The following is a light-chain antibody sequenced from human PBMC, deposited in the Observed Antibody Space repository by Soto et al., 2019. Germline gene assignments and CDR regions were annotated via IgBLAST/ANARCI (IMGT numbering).Light chain of an antibody. Sequence: IQVPQAPSSLSASGGDRVTITCRASQGTSSYLAWFQQKPGRAPKLLIYGASTLQSGVPARFSGSGSGTDFTLTISNLQPEDFATYYCQQLNAYPLTFGQGTRLEIK. CDR1: QGTSSY. V-gene: IGKV1-9*01. CDR3: QQLNAYPLT. J-gene: IGKJ5*01. CDR2: GAS.